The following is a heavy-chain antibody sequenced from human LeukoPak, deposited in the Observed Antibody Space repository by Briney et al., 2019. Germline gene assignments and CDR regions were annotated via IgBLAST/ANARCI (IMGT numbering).Heavy chain of an antibody. D-gene: IGHD5-18*01. CDR2: IYSGGST. CDR3: ARQLNSYGELDY. Sequence: GSLRLSCAASGFTVSSNYMSWVRQAPGKGLEWVSVIYSGGSTYYADSVKGRFTISRDNSKNTLYLQMNSLRAEDTAVYYCARQLNSYGELDYWGQGTLVTVSS. J-gene: IGHJ4*02. CDR1: GFTVSSNY. V-gene: IGHV3-53*01.